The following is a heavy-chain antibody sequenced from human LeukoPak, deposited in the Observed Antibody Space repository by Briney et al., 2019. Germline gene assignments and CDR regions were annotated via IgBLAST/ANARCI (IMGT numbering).Heavy chain of an antibody. CDR2: IWYDGSNK. CDR3: ARNPSYYYDSSGYGYYYYYYMDV. Sequence: GGSLRLSCAASGFTFGSYGMHWVRQAPGKGLEWVAVIWYDGSNKYYADSVKGRFTISRDNSKNTLYLQMNSLRAEDTAVYYCARNPSYYYDSSGYGYYYYYYMDVWGKGTTVTVSS. V-gene: IGHV3-33*08. CDR1: GFTFGSYG. D-gene: IGHD3-22*01. J-gene: IGHJ6*03.